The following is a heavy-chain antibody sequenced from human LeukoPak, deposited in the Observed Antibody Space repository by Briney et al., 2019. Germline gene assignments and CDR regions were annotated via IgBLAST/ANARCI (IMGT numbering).Heavy chain of an antibody. D-gene: IGHD6-19*01. Sequence: GGSLRLSCAASGFTFSTFWMHWVRQAPGKGLEWVSGISWNSGSIDYADSVKGRFTISRDNAKNSLYLQMNSLRVEDTAFYYCAKDNRRHYTSGPNPDSLHWGQGALVTVSS. J-gene: IGHJ4*02. CDR2: ISWNSGSI. CDR1: GFTFSTFW. V-gene: IGHV3-9*01. CDR3: AKDNRRHYTSGPNPDSLH.